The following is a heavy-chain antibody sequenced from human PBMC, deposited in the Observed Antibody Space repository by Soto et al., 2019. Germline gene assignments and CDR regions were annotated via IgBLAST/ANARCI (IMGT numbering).Heavy chain of an antibody. CDR2: ISYDGSNK. V-gene: IGHV3-30-3*01. J-gene: IGHJ6*02. CDR3: AGGIAVFYGMDV. D-gene: IGHD6-19*01. Sequence: GGSLRLSCAASGFTFSSYAMHWVRQAPGKGLEWVAVISYDGSNKYYADSVKGRFTISRDNSKNTLYLQMNSLRAEDTAVYYCAGGIAVFYGMDVWGQGTTVPASS. CDR1: GFTFSSYA.